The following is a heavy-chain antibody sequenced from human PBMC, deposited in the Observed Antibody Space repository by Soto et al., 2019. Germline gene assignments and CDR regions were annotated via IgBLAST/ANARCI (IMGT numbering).Heavy chain of an antibody. CDR3: ARGGDILTGYYTLDY. D-gene: IGHD3-9*01. V-gene: IGHV3-11*05. Sequence: PGGSLRLSCAASGFTFSDYYMSWIRQAPGKGLEWVSYISSSSVYTNYADSVKGRFTISRDNAKNSLYLQMNSLRAEDTAVYYCARGGDILTGYYTLDYWGQGTLVTVSS. J-gene: IGHJ4*02. CDR2: ISSSSVYT. CDR1: GFTFSDYY.